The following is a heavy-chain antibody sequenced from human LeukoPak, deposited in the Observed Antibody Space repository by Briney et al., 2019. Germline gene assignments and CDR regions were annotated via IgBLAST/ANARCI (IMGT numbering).Heavy chain of an antibody. CDR1: GFTFSGCE. D-gene: IGHD6-19*01. CDR3: AKVKEMYSSGSYYFDY. J-gene: IGHJ4*02. Sequence: PGGSLRLSCAISGFTFSGCELTWVRQAPGKGLEWISYISRSGNTIYYADSVKGRFTTSRDNAKNSVYLQMNSLRAEDTAVYYCAKVKEMYSSGSYYFDYWGQGTLVTVSS. CDR2: ISRSGNTI. V-gene: IGHV3-48*03.